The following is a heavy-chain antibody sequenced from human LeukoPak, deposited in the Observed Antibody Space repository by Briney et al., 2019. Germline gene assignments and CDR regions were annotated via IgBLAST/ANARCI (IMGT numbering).Heavy chain of an antibody. D-gene: IGHD2-15*01. CDR3: ARVYRISLNDAFDI. CDR1: GYTFIDHY. CDR2: INPYSGAT. V-gene: IGHV1-2*02. Sequence: ASVNVSCKASGYTFIDHYIHWVRQAPGQGLEWMGWINPYSGATNFAQKFQGRVSMTRDTSIGTAFMDLTTLTSDDTAVYYCARVYRISLNDAFDIWGQGTVVSVSS. J-gene: IGHJ3*02.